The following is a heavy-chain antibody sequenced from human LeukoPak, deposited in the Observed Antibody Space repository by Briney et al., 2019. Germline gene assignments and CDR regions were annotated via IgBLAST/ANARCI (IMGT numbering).Heavy chain of an antibody. CDR2: INHSGST. J-gene: IGHJ3*02. CDR3: ARRTTSGVDAFDI. V-gene: IGHV4-34*01. D-gene: IGHD1-1*01. CDR1: GGSFSGYY. Sequence: SETLSLTCAVYGGSFSGYYWSWIRQPPGKGLEWIGEINHSGSTNYNPSLKSRVTISVDTSKNQFSLKLSSVTAADTAVYYCARRTTSGVDAFDIWGQGTMVTVSS.